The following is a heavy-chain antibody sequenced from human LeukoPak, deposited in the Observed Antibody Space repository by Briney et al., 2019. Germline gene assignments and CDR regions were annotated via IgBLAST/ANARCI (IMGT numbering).Heavy chain of an antibody. V-gene: IGHV3-48*02. Sequence: GGSLRLSCAASGFSFSVFGMHWARPAPGKGLECVSYINDRRTTIYYADSVKARFTISTDTAKNTLCLQMYSVRDQSTGLYFCVTDWPVWWGQGSLVTVSS. J-gene: IGHJ4*02. D-gene: IGHD3-16*01. CDR2: INDRRTTI. CDR3: VTDWPVW. CDR1: GFSFSVFG.